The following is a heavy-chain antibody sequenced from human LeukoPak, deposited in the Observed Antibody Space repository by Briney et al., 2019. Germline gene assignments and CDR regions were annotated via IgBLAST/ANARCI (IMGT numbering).Heavy chain of an antibody. J-gene: IGHJ4*02. CDR2: IKQDGSGK. V-gene: IGHV3-7*03. D-gene: IGHD6-19*01. CDR1: GFTFSSYW. CDR3: ARDQYSSGWYPVYFDY. Sequence: PGGSLRLSCAASGFTFSSYWMSWVRQAPGKGLEWVANIKQDGSGKYYVDSVKGRFTISRDNAKNSLYLQMNSLRAEDTAVYYCARDQYSSGWYPVYFDYWGQGTLVTVSS.